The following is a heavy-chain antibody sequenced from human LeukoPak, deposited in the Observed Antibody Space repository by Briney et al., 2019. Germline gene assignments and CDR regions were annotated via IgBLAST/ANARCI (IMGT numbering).Heavy chain of an antibody. Sequence: RAGGSLRLSCAASGFTFSSYGMSWVRQAPGKGLEWVSAISGSGGSTYYADSVKGRFTISRDNSKNTLYLQMNSLRAEDTAVYYCAKAFGTNGYFQLPIDFWGQGTLVTVSS. CDR3: AKAFGTNGYFQLPIDF. CDR2: ISGSGGST. J-gene: IGHJ4*02. D-gene: IGHD2-8*01. V-gene: IGHV3-23*01. CDR1: GFTFSSYG.